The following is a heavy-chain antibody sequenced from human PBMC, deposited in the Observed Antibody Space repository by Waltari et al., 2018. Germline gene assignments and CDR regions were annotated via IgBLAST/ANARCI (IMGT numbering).Heavy chain of an antibody. D-gene: IGHD2-2*01. Sequence: QVKLVESGGGVVQPGASLRLSCATSGFKFRDFSIHWVRQAPGKGLEWLTVISDDGTKTTYSDSVKGRFTISRDNSKKMLFLQMDSLRTEDTAVYYCARDRIMPAARYFDSWGQGALVTVSS. CDR1: GFKFRDFS. CDR3: ARDRIMPAARYFDS. V-gene: IGHV3-30*04. J-gene: IGHJ4*02. CDR2: ISDDGTKT.